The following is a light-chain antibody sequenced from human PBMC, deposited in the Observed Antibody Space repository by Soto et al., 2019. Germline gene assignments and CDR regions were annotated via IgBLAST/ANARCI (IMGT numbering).Light chain of an antibody. Sequence: EMVMTQSPATLSVSPGERATLSCRASQSVSSNLAWYQQKPGQAPRLLIYGASTRATGIPARFSGSGSGTEFTLTISSLQSEDFAVYYCQQRGNRPPWTFGQGTKVDIK. CDR1: QSVSSN. V-gene: IGKV3-15*01. CDR3: QQRGNRPPWT. CDR2: GAS. J-gene: IGKJ1*01.